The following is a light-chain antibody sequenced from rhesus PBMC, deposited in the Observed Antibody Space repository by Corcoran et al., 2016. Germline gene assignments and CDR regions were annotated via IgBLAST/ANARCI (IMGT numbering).Light chain of an antibody. CDR3: CSYADSKTYI. J-gene: IGLJ1*01. CDR2: EVN. CDR1: TSAIGAYNY. V-gene: IGLV2-32*02. Sequence: QAALTQSLSVSGSPGQSVTISCTGTTSAIGAYNYVSWYQQYPGTAPKLLIFEVNKRPSGVSDRFSGSKTGSTASLTISGLQPEDEADYYCCSYADSKTYIFDSGTRLTVL.